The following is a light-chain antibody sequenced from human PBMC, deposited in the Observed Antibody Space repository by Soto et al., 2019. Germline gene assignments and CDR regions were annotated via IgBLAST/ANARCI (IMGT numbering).Light chain of an antibody. CDR3: QQRNNWPWLT. J-gene: IGKJ4*01. V-gene: IGKV3-11*01. CDR2: DIS. Sequence: EIVLTQSPATLSLSPGERATLSCRASQRVENYLAWYQQKPGQAPRLLIYDISNRATRIPARFSGSGSGADFTLTISSLEPEDSAVYCCQQRNNWPWLTFGGGTRVEIK. CDR1: QRVENY.